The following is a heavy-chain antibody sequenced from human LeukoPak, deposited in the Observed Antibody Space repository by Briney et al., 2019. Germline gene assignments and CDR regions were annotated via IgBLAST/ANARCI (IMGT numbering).Heavy chain of an antibody. CDR1: GYTFTGYY. CDR3: ARDGGVLWFGELQFDY. D-gene: IGHD3-10*01. J-gene: IGHJ4*02. Sequence: ASVKVSCKASGYTFTGYYMHWVRQAPGQGLEWMGWINPNSGGTNYAQKFQGRVTMTRDTSISTAYMELSRLRSDDTAVYYCARDGGVLWFGELQFDYWGQGTLVTVSS. CDR2: INPNSGGT. V-gene: IGHV1-2*02.